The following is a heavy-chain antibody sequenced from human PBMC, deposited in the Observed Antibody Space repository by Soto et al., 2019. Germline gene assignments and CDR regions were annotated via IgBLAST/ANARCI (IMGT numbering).Heavy chain of an antibody. CDR2: ISSSSTYI. J-gene: IGHJ6*02. CDR3: ARDFGDSRGSYYYYGMDV. D-gene: IGHD2-21*02. V-gene: IGHV3-21*01. Sequence: EVQLVESGGGLVKPGGSLRLACAASGFTFNTYSMNWVRQAPGKGLEWVSCISSSSTYIYYADSVKGRFTISRDNAKNLLYLQMNSLRAEYTAVYYCARDFGDSRGSYYYYGMDVWGQGTTVTVSS. CDR1: GFTFNTYS.